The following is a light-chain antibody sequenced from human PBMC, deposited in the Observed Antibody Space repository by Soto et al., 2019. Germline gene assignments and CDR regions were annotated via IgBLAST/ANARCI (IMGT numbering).Light chain of an antibody. Sequence: EIVLTQSPGSLSLSPGERATLSCRASQSVSSNLAWYQQKPGQAPRLLMYGASIRAAGVPDRFSGSGSGTEFTLTISRLEPEDFTVYYCHHYETFGQGTKVDIK. CDR1: QSVSSN. J-gene: IGKJ1*01. CDR3: HHYET. V-gene: IGKV3-20*01. CDR2: GAS.